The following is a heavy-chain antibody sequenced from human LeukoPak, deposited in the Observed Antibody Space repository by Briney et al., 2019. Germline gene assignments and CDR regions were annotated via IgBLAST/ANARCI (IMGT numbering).Heavy chain of an antibody. CDR3: ASQYDILTGYYYFDY. CDR1: GGSVSSGSYY. V-gene: IGHV4-61*01. D-gene: IGHD3-9*01. Sequence: NPSETLSLTCTVSGGSVSSGSYYWSWIRQPPGKGLEWIGYIYYSGSTNYNPSLKSRVTISVDTSKNQFSLKLSSVTAADTAVYYCASQYDILTGYYYFDYWDQGTLVTVSS. J-gene: IGHJ4*02. CDR2: IYYSGST.